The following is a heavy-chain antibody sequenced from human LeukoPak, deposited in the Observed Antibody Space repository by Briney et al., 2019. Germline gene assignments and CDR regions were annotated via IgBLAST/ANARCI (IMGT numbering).Heavy chain of an antibody. Sequence: ASVKVSCKASGYTCTGYYMHWVRQAPGQGLEWMGWINPNSGGTNYAQKFQGRVTMTRDTSISTAYMELSRLRSDDTAVYYCAREDGRRYSDIAVAGTGSDAFDIWGQGTMVTVSS. D-gene: IGHD6-19*01. CDR3: AREDGRRYSDIAVAGTGSDAFDI. V-gene: IGHV1-2*02. CDR1: GYTCTGYY. J-gene: IGHJ3*02. CDR2: INPNSGGT.